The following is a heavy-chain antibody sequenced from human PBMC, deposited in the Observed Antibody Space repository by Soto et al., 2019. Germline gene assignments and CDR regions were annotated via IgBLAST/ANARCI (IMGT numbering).Heavy chain of an antibody. CDR2: ITPFNGNT. Sequence: SVKVSCKGSGNTFTYVYLNWVRQAPGQALEWMGWITPFNGNTKYAQKFQDRVTFTGDTSLNTAYMELSSLRSDDTAMFYCASCRYGASGYFDYWGQGTLGTVSS. J-gene: IGHJ4*02. D-gene: IGHD3-22*01. V-gene: IGHV1-45*02. CDR3: ASCRYGASGYFDY. CDR1: GNTFTYVY.